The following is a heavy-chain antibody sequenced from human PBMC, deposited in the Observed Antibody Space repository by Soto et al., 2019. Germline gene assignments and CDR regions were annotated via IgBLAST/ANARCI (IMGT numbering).Heavy chain of an antibody. Sequence: EVQLVESGVGLIQPGGSLRLSCAASGFNVSSNYMSWVRQAPGKGLEWLSVIYSGGSTYYAESVKGRFTISRDNSKNTLNLQMNALRVEDTAVYYCARGPHVGISTSWGQGTLVTVSS. CDR3: ARGPHVGISTS. CDR2: IYSGGST. V-gene: IGHV3-53*01. D-gene: IGHD2-2*01. CDR1: GFNVSSNY. J-gene: IGHJ4*02.